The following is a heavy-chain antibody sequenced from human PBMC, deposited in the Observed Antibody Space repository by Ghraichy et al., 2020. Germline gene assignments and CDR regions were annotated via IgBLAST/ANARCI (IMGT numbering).Heavy chain of an antibody. CDR2: IYSGGST. Sequence: GGSLRLSCAASGFTVSSNYMNWVRQAPGKGLEWVSVIYSGGSTYYADSVKGRFTISRDNSKNTLYLQMNSLRAEDTAVYYCASHYSNYEGDWFDPWGQGTLVTVSS. J-gene: IGHJ5*02. CDR3: ASHYSNYEGDWFDP. V-gene: IGHV3-66*04. CDR1: GFTVSSNY. D-gene: IGHD4-11*01.